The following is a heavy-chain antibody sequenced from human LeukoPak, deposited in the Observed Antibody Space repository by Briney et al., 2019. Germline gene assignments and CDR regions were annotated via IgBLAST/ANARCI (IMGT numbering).Heavy chain of an antibody. D-gene: IGHD1-14*01. V-gene: IGHV4-39*01. Sequence: SETLSLTCTVSGDSISGSSYYWGWIRQPPGEGLEWSGSIYHNGNIYYNPSLKSRVSISVDTSKNQFSLKLSSVPAADTAVYYGARHDRRTGSHFDYWGQGTLVTVSS. CDR1: GDSISGSSYY. J-gene: IGHJ4*02. CDR3: ARHDRRTGSHFDY. CDR2: IYHNGNI.